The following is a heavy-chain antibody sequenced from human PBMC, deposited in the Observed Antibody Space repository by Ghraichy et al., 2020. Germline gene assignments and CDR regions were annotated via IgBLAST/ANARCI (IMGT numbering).Heavy chain of an antibody. Sequence: GESLNISCAASGFTFSGYTMNWVRQAPGKGLEWVSSIKSNSDYIYYADSVKGRFTISRDNAKNSLYLQMNSLRAEDTAVYYCARGSRDGYNYDYYYYGMDVWGQGTTVTVSS. CDR2: IKSNSDYI. J-gene: IGHJ6*02. V-gene: IGHV3-21*01. CDR1: GFTFSGYT. D-gene: IGHD5-24*01. CDR3: ARGSRDGYNYDYYYYGMDV.